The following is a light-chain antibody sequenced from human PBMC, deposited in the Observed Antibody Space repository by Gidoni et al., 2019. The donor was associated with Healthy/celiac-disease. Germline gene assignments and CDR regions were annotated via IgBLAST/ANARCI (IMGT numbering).Light chain of an antibody. Sequence: QSVLTQPPSVSEAPRQMVTISCSGSSSNIGNNAVNWYQQLPGKAPKLLIYYDDLLPSGVSDRFSGSKSGTSASLAISGLQSEDEADYYCAAWDDSLNGPVFGGGTKLT. CDR1: SSNIGNNA. CDR3: AAWDDSLNGPV. CDR2: YDD. V-gene: IGLV1-36*01. J-gene: IGLJ2*01.